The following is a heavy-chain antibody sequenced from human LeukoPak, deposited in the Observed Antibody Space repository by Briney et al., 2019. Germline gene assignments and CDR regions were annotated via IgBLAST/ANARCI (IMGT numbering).Heavy chain of an antibody. CDR3: ARALTTAMGNGDLYYYYGMDV. V-gene: IGHV1-3*01. D-gene: IGHD5-18*01. CDR1: GYTFTSYA. CDR2: INAGNGNT. J-gene: IGHJ6*02. Sequence: GASAKVSCKASGYTFTSYAMHWVRQAPGQRLEWMGWINAGNGNTKYSQKLQGRVTITRDTSASTAYMELSSLRSEDTAVYYCARALTTAMGNGDLYYYYGMDVWGQGTTVTVSS.